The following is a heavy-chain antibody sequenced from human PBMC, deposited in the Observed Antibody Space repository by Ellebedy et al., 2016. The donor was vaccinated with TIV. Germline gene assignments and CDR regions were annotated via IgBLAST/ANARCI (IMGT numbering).Heavy chain of an antibody. CDR1: GYTFTSYY. CDR2: INPSDGST. Sequence: AASVKVSCKASGYTFTSYYMHWVRQAPGQGLEWMGIINPSDGSTSYAQKFQGRVTMTRDTSTSTVYMELSSLRSEDTAVYYCASPRTHGRGRVYYYGKDVWGQGTTVTVSS. CDR3: ASPRTHGRGRVYYYGKDV. D-gene: IGHD3-16*01. J-gene: IGHJ6*02. V-gene: IGHV1-46*01.